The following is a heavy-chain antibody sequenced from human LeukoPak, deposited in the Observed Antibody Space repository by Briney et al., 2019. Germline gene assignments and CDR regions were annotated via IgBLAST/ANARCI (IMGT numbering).Heavy chain of an antibody. V-gene: IGHV1-18*01. CDR2: ISAHNGNT. J-gene: IGHJ4*02. D-gene: IGHD2-2*01. CDR3: ARDRGPSYSSDTTCRTFDW. CDR1: GYTFSSYG. Sequence: ASVKVSCKASGYTFSSYGLSWVRRAPGQGLEWMGWISAHNGNTNYAQRFQGRLTMTTDTPTSTGYMELKSLTIGDTGVYYCARDRGPSYSSDTTCRTFDWWGQGTLVTVSS.